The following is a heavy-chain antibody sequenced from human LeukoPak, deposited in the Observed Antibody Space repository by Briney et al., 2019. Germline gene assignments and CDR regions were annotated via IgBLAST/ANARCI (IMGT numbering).Heavy chain of an antibody. J-gene: IGHJ5*02. CDR2: IYHSGST. V-gene: IGHV4-4*07. D-gene: IGHD6-13*01. Sequence: SETLSLTCTVSGGSISSYYWSWIRQPAGKGLEWIGSIYHSGSTYYNPSLKSRVTISVDTSKNQFSLKLSSVTAADTAVYYCARAYSSSDNWFDPWGQGTLVTVSS. CDR3: ARAYSSSDNWFDP. CDR1: GGSISSYY.